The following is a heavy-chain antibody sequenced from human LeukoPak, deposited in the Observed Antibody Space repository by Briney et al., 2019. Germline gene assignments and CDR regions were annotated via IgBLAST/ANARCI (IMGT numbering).Heavy chain of an antibody. CDR1: GGTFSSEA. J-gene: IGHJ4*02. Sequence: SVKVSCKTSGGTFSSEAFIWVRQAPGQGLEWMGGIIPIFGRADYAQKFQDIVTITADESTSTVYMELSSLRSDDTAVYYYARDEIFNLAAAGPCDYWGQGTLVTVSS. CDR2: IIPIFGRA. D-gene: IGHD6-13*01. V-gene: IGHV1-69*13. CDR3: ARDEIFNLAAAGPCDY.